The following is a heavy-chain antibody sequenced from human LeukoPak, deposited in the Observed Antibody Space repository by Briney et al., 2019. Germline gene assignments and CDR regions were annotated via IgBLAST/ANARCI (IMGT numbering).Heavy chain of an antibody. D-gene: IGHD3-10*01. V-gene: IGHV1-69*13. CDR2: IIPIFGTA. CDR3: ATLYYYGSGSYRGNSAHDY. Sequence: GASVKVSCKASGYAFTSYGISWVRQAPGQGLEWMGGIIPIFGTANYAQKFQGRVTITADESTSTAYMELSSLRSEDTAVYYCATLYYYGSGSYRGNSAHDYWGQGTLVTVSS. CDR1: GYAFTSYG. J-gene: IGHJ4*02.